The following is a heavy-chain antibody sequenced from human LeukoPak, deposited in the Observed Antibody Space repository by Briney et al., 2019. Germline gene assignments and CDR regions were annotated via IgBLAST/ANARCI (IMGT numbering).Heavy chain of an antibody. J-gene: IGHJ6*03. V-gene: IGHV3-30-3*01. CDR2: ISYDGSKK. Sequence: GGSLRLSCAASGFTFSNYGIHWVRQAPGKGLEWVALISYDGSKKYYADSVKGRFTISRDNSKNTLYLQMNSLRAEDTAVYYCAKDLTIFGVVIIGDYMDVWGKGTTVTVSS. CDR1: GFTFSNYG. CDR3: AKDLTIFGVVIIGDYMDV. D-gene: IGHD3-3*01.